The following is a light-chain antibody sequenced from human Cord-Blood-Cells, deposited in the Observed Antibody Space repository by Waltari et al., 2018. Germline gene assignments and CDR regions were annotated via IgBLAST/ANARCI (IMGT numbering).Light chain of an antibody. J-gene: IGLJ3*02. CDR2: RNN. CDR1: SNNVGNHG. Sequence: AALTPPTPVSTGLRQTATLPCTGHSNNVGNHGAAWLQQHPGHPPNRLSYRNNNRPSGISERLSASRSGNTASLTITGLQPEDEADYYCSAWDSSLSAWVFGGGTKLTVL. V-gene: IGLV10-54*01. CDR3: SAWDSSLSAWV.